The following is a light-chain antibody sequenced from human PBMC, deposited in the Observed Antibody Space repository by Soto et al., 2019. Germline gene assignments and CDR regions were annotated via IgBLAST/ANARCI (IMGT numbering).Light chain of an antibody. Sequence: QSVLTQPPSVSGAPGQRVTISCTGSSSNIGAGYDVHWYQQLPGTAPKLLIYGNSNRPSGVPDRFSGSKSGTSASLAITALEAEDDDDYYCQFYDSSLSGPVFGTGTKVTVL. V-gene: IGLV1-40*01. CDR2: GNS. J-gene: IGLJ1*01. CDR1: SSNIGAGYD. CDR3: QFYDSSLSGPV.